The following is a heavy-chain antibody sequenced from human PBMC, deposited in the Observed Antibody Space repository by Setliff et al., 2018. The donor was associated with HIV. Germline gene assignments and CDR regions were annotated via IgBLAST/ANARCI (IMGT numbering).Heavy chain of an antibody. CDR1: GFTFSDHY. J-gene: IGHJ4*02. CDR2: TTNKADSYNT. CDR3: ARSDWGSKDDY. Sequence: GGSLRLSCAASGFTFSDHYMDWVRQAPGKGLEWVGRTTNKADSYNTNYAASVKGRFTIARDDSKGIAYLQMNSLKTEDTAVYYCARSDWGSKDDYWGQGTLVTVSS. V-gene: IGHV3-72*01. D-gene: IGHD7-27*01.